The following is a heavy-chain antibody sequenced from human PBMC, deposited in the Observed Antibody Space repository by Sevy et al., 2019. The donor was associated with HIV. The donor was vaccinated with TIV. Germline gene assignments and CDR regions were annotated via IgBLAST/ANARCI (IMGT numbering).Heavy chain of an antibody. V-gene: IGHV3-23*01. CDR2: LSFGCGKI. J-gene: IGHJ4*02. Sequence: GGSLRLSCAVSGFNFNIYSMSWVRQAPGKGLEWVSTLSFGCGKINYADSVKGRFIISRDDSKNTLYLQMNSLRAEDTAFYFCAREGCTRPNDYWGQGTLVTVSS. D-gene: IGHD2-8*01. CDR1: GFNFNIYS. CDR3: AREGCTRPNDY.